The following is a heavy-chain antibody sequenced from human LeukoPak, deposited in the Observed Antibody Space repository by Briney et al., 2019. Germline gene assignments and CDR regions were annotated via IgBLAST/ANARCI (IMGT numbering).Heavy chain of an antibody. J-gene: IGHJ4*02. CDR2: IGTHTGNR. CDR1: GYTFTKYG. D-gene: IGHD4-23*01. CDR3: TRDSDSGPTYGGISHY. Sequence: GASVKVSCKASGYTFTKYGVIWVRQAPGQGLEWMGWIGTHTGNRNYVKKFQGRVTLTTETSTSTAYMELKSLRSDDTAVYYCTRDSDSGPTYGGISHYWGQGTLVTVAS. V-gene: IGHV1-18*01.